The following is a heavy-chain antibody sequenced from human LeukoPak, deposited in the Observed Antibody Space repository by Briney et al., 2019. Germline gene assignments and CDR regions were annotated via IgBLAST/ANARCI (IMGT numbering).Heavy chain of an antibody. J-gene: IGHJ6*02. V-gene: IGHV3-33*01. D-gene: IGHD3-22*01. CDR3: ARRTYYYDSSGYYYGYYYYGMDV. CDR2: IWYDGSNK. Sequence: GRSLRLSCAASGFTFSSYGMHWVRQAPGKGVEWVAVIWYDGSNKYYADSVKGRFTISRDNSKNTLYLQMNSLRAEDTAVYYCARRTYYYDSSGYYYGYYYYGMDVWGQGTTVTVSS. CDR1: GFTFSSYG.